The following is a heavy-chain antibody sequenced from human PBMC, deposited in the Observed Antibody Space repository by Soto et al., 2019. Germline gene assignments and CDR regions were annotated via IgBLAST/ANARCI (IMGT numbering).Heavy chain of an antibody. J-gene: IGHJ3*02. CDR3: VKDHEISGYPGAFEI. V-gene: IGHV3-9*01. D-gene: IGHD3-22*01. Sequence: GGSLRLSCAASGFTFDDYAMHWVRQAPGKGLEWVSGINWNTGIKDYADSVKGRFTISRDNARNSLYLQMSSLRIEDTALYYCVKDHEISGYPGAFEIWGQGTEVTVSS. CDR2: INWNTGIK. CDR1: GFTFDDYA.